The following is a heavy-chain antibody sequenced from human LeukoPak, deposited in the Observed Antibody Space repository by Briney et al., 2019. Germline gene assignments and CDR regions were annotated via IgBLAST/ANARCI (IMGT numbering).Heavy chain of an antibody. CDR2: INPSGGST. J-gene: IGHJ4*02. D-gene: IGHD6-6*01. CDR1: GYTFTSYY. V-gene: IGHV1-46*01. Sequence: ASVKVSCKASGYTFTSYYMHWVRQAPGQGLVWMGIINPSGGSTSYAQKFQGRVTMTRDTSTSTVYMELSSLRSEDTAVYYCARDLIQEYSSSSADYWGQGTLVTVSS. CDR3: ARDLIQEYSSSSADY.